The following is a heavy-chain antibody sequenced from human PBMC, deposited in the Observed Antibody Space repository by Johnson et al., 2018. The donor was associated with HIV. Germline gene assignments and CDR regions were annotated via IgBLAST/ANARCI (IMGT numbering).Heavy chain of an antibody. V-gene: IGHV3-66*03. J-gene: IGHJ3*02. CDR1: GFTVSSNY. CDR2: IYSGGST. D-gene: IGHD6-19*01. Sequence: VQLVESGGGLIQPGGSLRLSCAASGFTVSSNYMSWVRQAPGKGLEWVSVIYSGGSTYYADSVKGRFTISRDNSKNTLYLQMGSLRAEDMAVYYCARVRLHSSGIDAFDIWGQGTMVTVSS. CDR3: ARVRLHSSGIDAFDI.